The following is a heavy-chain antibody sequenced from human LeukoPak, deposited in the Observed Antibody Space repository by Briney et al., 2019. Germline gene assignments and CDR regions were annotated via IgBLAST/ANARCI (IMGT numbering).Heavy chain of an antibody. Sequence: GASVKVSCKASGYNFITYDINWVRQATGQGLEWLGWMNPQSGNTGYAQKFQGRVTMTRNTSISTAYMELSSLRSEDTAVYYCARGTPGIAAAPDYWGQGTLVTVSS. J-gene: IGHJ4*02. V-gene: IGHV1-8*02. CDR3: ARGTPGIAAAPDY. CDR1: GYNFITYD. CDR2: MNPQSGNT. D-gene: IGHD6-13*01.